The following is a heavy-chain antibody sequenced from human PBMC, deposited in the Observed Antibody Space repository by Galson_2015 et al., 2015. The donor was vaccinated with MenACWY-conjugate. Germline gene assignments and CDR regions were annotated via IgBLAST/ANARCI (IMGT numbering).Heavy chain of an antibody. CDR2: ITGTSTYI. V-gene: IGHV3-21*04. CDR1: GFSFTTSG. J-gene: IGHJ6*03. D-gene: IGHD2/OR15-2a*01. CDR3: ARGANIYFYSMDV. Sequence: SLRLSCAASGFSFTTSGMTWVRQAPGKGLEWVSSITGTSTYIHYADSVKGRFTISRDNARNSVSLQMNGLRAEDTAVYYCARGANIYFYSMDV.